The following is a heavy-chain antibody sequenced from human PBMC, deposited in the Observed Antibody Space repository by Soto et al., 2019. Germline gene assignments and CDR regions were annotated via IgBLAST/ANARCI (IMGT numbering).Heavy chain of an antibody. CDR2: IYYSGST. Sequence: PSGTLSLTRPFSCCSIRSGGYHWGWVPQPPGEGLEWIGYIYYSGSTYYNPSLKSRVTISVDTSKNQFSLKLSSVTAADTAVYYCARDLAGGVPAATWFDPWGQGTLVTVSS. D-gene: IGHD2-2*01. J-gene: IGHJ5*02. CDR1: CCSIRSGGYH. CDR3: ARDLAGGVPAATWFDP. V-gene: IGHV4-31*03.